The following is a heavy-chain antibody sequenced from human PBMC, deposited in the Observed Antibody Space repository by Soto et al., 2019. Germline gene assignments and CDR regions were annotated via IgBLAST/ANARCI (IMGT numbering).Heavy chain of an antibody. CDR2: ISYDGSNK. V-gene: IGHV3-30*18. CDR1: GFTFSSYG. D-gene: IGHD2-2*01. Sequence: SCAASGFTFSSYGMHWVRQAPGKGLEWVAVISYDGSNKYYADSVKGRFTISRDNSKNTLYLQMNSLRAEDTAVYYCAKEFVVVVSYGMDVWGQGTTVTVSS. J-gene: IGHJ6*02. CDR3: AKEFVVVVSYGMDV.